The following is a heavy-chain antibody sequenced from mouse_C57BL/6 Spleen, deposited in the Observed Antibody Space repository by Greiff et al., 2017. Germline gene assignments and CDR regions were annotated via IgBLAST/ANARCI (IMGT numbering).Heavy chain of an antibody. CDR1: GYTFTDYY. J-gene: IGHJ2*01. V-gene: IGHV1-26*01. CDR3: ARGYYGSSYDYFDY. CDR2: INPNNGGT. D-gene: IGHD1-1*01. Sequence: EVQLQQSGPELVKPGASVKISCKASGYTFTDYYMNWVKQSHGKSLEWIGDINPNNGGTSYNQKFKGKATLTVDKSSNTAYMELRSLTSEDSAVYYCARGYYGSSYDYFDYWGQGTTLTVSS.